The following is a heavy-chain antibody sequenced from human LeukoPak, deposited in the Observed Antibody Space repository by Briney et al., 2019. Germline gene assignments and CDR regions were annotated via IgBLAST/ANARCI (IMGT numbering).Heavy chain of an antibody. CDR2: INHSGST. CDR3: AGTYCGGDCYSWVDLYFDY. Sequence: SETLSLTCAVYGGSFCGYYWSWIRQPPGKGLEWIGEINHSGSTNYNPSLKSRVTISVDTSKNQFSLKLSSVTAADTAVYYCAGTYCGGDCYSWVDLYFDYWGQGTLVTVSS. CDR1: GGSFCGYY. D-gene: IGHD2-21*02. J-gene: IGHJ4*02. V-gene: IGHV4-34*01.